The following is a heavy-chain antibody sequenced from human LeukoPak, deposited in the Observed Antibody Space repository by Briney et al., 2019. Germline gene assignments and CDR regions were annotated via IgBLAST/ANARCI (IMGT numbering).Heavy chain of an antibody. D-gene: IGHD3-22*01. J-gene: IGHJ4*02. V-gene: IGHV3-48*01. Sequence: GGALRLSCAASEFIFSSYRLNWVRQAPWKGLEGVSYITNSGSSKSYADSVKGRFTISRDNTKNSLYLQMNGLRAEDTAVYFCARTRSSGYLAFDYWGEGILVSVSS. CDR3: ARTRSSGYLAFDY. CDR2: ITNSGSSK. CDR1: EFIFSSYR.